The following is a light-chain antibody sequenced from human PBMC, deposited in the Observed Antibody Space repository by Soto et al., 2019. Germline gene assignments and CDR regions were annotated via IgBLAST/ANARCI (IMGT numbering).Light chain of an antibody. CDR1: TNDVGAYNY. CDR2: EVT. CDR3: ASYSTIPAFG. J-gene: IGLJ1*01. Sequence: QSALTQPASLSGSPGHSISIFCTGTTNDVGAYNYVSWYQLHPGKAPKVIIHEVTNRPSGASNRFSGSKSGNTASLTISGLRADDEADYFCASYSTIPAFGFGTGTKLTVL. V-gene: IGLV2-14*01.